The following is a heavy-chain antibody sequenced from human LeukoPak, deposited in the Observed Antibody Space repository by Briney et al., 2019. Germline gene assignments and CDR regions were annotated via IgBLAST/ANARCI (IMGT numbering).Heavy chain of an antibody. J-gene: IGHJ3*02. V-gene: IGHV3-7*01. CDR1: GFTFSSYW. Sequence: GGSLRLSCAASGFTFSSYWMSWVRQAPGKGLEWVANIKQDGSEEYYVDSVKGRFTISRDNAKNSLYLQMNSLRAEDTAVYYCAGDTAYCSSTSCPSIDAFDIWGQGTMVTVSS. CDR3: AGDTAYCSSTSCPSIDAFDI. D-gene: IGHD2-2*01. CDR2: IKQDGSEE.